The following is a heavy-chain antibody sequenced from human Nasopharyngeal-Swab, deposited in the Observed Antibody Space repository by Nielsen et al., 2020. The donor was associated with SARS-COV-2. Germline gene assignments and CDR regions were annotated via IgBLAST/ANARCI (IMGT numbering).Heavy chain of an antibody. J-gene: IGHJ3*02. D-gene: IGHD6-13*01. Sequence: WIRQPPGKGLEYVSAISSNGGSTYYADSVKGRFTISRDNSKNTLYLQMSSLRAEDTAVYYCAAGYSSSWYRAFDIWGQGTMVTVSS. CDR2: ISSNGGST. CDR3: AAGYSSSWYRAFDI. V-gene: IGHV3-64D*06.